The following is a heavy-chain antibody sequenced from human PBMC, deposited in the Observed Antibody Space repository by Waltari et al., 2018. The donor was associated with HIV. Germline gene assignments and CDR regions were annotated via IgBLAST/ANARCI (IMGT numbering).Heavy chain of an antibody. D-gene: IGHD3-22*01. CDR3: ARELKQLSPQDYDSPPRGFDI. J-gene: IGHJ3*02. Sequence: QVQLVQSGAEVKKPGSSVMVPCKASGGTLCSYAISWMRQAPGQGLEWMGGIIPIFDTSNYAQKFQGRVTITADESTSTAYMELSSLRSDDTAVYYCARELKQLSPQDYDSPPRGFDIWGQGTMVTVSS. V-gene: IGHV1-69*12. CDR2: IIPIFDTS. CDR1: GGTLCSYA.